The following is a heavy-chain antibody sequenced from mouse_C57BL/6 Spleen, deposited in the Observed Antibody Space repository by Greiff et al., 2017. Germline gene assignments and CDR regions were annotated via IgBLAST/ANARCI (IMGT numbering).Heavy chain of an antibody. D-gene: IGHD2-3*01. J-gene: IGHJ2*01. CDR3: ARFYDPYSNYCDD. Sequence: QVQLQQPGAELVMPGASVKLSCKASGYTFTSYWMHWVKQRPGQGLEWIGEIDPSDSYTNYNQKFKGKSTLTVDKSSSTAYMQLSSLTSEDSAVYYCARFYDPYSNYCDDWGQGTTLTVSS. CDR1: GYTFTSYW. CDR2: IDPSDSYT. V-gene: IGHV1-69*01.